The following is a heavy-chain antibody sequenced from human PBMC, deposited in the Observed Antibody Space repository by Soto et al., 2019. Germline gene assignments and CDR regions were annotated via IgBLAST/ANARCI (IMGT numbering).Heavy chain of an antibody. CDR1: GGSISGHY. V-gene: IGHV4-59*11. CDR3: ARVGSSGWSPDY. J-gene: IGHJ4*02. D-gene: IGHD6-19*01. CDR2: IFYSGSTTY. Sequence: SETLSLTCTVSGGSISGHYWIWIRQPPGEGMEWIGYIFYSGSTTYNNNPSLKSRVSISVDTSKNQFYLRLSSVTAADTAVYYCARVGSSGWSPDYWGEGTLVTVSS.